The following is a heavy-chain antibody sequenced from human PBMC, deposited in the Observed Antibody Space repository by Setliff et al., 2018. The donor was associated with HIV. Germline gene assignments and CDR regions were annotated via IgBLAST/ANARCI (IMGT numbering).Heavy chain of an antibody. D-gene: IGHD3-22*01. Sequence: SETLSLTCTVSGGSISSGDYYWTWIRQPAGKGLQWIGRIHTSGNTNYNPSLKSRVSISVDTSKKQFSLKLSSVSAADTAVYYCARAADYHDSSGYWAPPRYFDYWGQGTLVTVSS. CDR2: IHTSGNT. CDR1: GGSISSGDYY. CDR3: ARAADYHDSSGYWAPPRYFDY. J-gene: IGHJ4*02. V-gene: IGHV4-61*02.